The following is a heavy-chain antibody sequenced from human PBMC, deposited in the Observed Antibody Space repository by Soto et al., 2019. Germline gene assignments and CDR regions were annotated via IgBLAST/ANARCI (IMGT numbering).Heavy chain of an antibody. V-gene: IGHV4-34*09. CDR2: INHSGST. D-gene: IGHD6-13*01. CDR1: GGSFSGYY. J-gene: IGHJ4*02. Sequence: SETLSLTCAVYGGSFSGYYWSWIRQPPGKGLEWIGEINHSGSTYYNPSLKSRVTISVDTSKNQFSLKLSSVTAADTAVYYCARSVAAAGRPFDYWGQGTLVTVSS. CDR3: ARSVAAAGRPFDY.